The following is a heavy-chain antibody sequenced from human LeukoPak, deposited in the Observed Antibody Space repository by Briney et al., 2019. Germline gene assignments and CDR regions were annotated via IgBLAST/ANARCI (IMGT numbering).Heavy chain of an antibody. CDR1: GGSIRNYY. CDR3: ARHSSWYYDFDY. CDR2: TSYSGNT. Sequence: SETLSLSCSVSGGSIRNYYWSWIRQPPGKGLEWIGYTSYSGNTNYNPSLKSRLTISVDLSTNQFSLKLTSVTGVDTAVYYCARHSSWYYDFDYWGQGTLVTVSS. J-gene: IGHJ4*02. D-gene: IGHD6-13*01. V-gene: IGHV4-59*08.